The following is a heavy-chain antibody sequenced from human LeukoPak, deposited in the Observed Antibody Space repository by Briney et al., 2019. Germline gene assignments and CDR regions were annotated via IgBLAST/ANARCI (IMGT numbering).Heavy chain of an antibody. J-gene: IGHJ4*02. CDR2: IKHDGSEK. CDR3: ARGAIDFWSGYFPFDY. D-gene: IGHD3-3*01. Sequence: GGSLRLSCAASGFTFSGYAMSWVRQAPGQGLEWVANIKHDGSEKYYVDSVKGRFTIYRDNAKNSLYLQMNSLRAEDTAVYYCARGAIDFWSGYFPFDYWGQGTLFTVSS. V-gene: IGHV3-7*05. CDR1: GFTFSGYA.